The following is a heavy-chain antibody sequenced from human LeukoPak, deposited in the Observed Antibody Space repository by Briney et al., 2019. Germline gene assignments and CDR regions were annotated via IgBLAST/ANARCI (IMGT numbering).Heavy chain of an antibody. Sequence: PGGSLRLSCAASGFTFSSYGMHWVRQAPGKGLEWVAVISYDGSNKYYADSVEGRFTISRDNSKNTLYLQMNSLRAEDTAVYYCAKDSGGSGSYSDYWGQGTLVTVSS. J-gene: IGHJ4*02. CDR1: GFTFSSYG. CDR3: AKDSGGSGSYSDY. D-gene: IGHD3-10*01. V-gene: IGHV3-30*18. CDR2: ISYDGSNK.